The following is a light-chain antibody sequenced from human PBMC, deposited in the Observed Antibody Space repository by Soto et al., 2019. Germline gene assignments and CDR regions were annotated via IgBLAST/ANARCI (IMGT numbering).Light chain of an antibody. V-gene: IGKV3-15*01. CDR1: QSISDT. J-gene: IGKJ1*01. CDR3: QQYNYWPWT. CDR2: GAS. Sequence: EVVMTQSPATLSVSPGGRAPLSCRASQSISDTLAWYQQKPGQAPRLLIYGASTRAPGFPARFSASGSGTDFTLTISSLQSEDFAVYYCQQYNYWPWTFGQGTKVDIK.